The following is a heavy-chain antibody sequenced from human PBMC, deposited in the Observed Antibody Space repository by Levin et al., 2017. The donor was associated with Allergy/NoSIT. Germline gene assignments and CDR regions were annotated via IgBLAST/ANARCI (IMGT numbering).Heavy chain of an antibody. Sequence: GGSLRLSCAASGFTFSSYSMNWVRQAPGKGLEWVSYISSSSSTIYYADSVKGRFTISRDNAKNSLYLQMNSLRAEDTAVYYCARDGGDYYGSPTSSETDAFDIWGQGTMVTVSS. J-gene: IGHJ3*02. CDR1: GFTFSSYS. D-gene: IGHD3-10*01. CDR3: ARDGGDYYGSPTSSETDAFDI. V-gene: IGHV3-48*01. CDR2: ISSSSSTI.